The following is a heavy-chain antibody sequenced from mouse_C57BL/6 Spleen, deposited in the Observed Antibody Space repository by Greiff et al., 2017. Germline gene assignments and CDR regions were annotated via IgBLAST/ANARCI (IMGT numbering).Heavy chain of an antibody. D-gene: IGHD4-1*01. CDR3: ARGGANWAWFAY. Sequence: EVQLQQSGGGLVKPGGSLKLSCAASGFTFSDYGMHWVRQAPEKGLEWVAYISSGSSTIYYADTVKGRFTISRDNAKNTLFLQMTSLRSEDTAMYYCARGGANWAWFAYWGQGTLVTVSA. CDR1: GFTFSDYG. CDR2: ISSGSSTI. J-gene: IGHJ3*01. V-gene: IGHV5-17*01.